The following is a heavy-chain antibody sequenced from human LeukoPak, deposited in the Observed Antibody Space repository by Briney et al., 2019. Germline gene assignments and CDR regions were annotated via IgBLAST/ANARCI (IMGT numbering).Heavy chain of an antibody. Sequence: GESLKISCAASGFTFSSYAMSWVRQAPGKGLEWVSVISGSATKTYYADSVKGRFTISRDNSKNTLSLQMNSLRVEDTAVYFCAKSCRDFGDACTDNWGQGTLVTVSS. CDR1: GFTFSSYA. CDR3: AKSCRDFGDACTDN. CDR2: ISGSATKT. D-gene: IGHD4-17*01. V-gene: IGHV3-23*01. J-gene: IGHJ4*02.